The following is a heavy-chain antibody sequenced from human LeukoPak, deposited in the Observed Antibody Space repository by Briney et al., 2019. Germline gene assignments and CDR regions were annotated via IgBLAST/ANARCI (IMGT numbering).Heavy chain of an antibody. D-gene: IGHD3-10*01. Sequence: GGSLRPSCAASGFTFDDYAMHWVRQAPGKGLEWVSGISWNSGSIGYADSVKGRFTISRDNAKNSLYLQMNSLRAEDTALYYCAKGRYYYGSGSLANNWFDPWGQGTLVTVSS. CDR2: ISWNSGSI. V-gene: IGHV3-9*01. CDR1: GFTFDDYA. CDR3: AKGRYYYGSGSLANNWFDP. J-gene: IGHJ5*02.